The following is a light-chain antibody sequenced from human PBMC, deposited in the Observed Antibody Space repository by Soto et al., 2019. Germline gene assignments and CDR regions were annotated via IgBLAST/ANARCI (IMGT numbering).Light chain of an antibody. Sequence: EIVMTQAPGTLSVSTGEGDTLSCRASQSVDSNLAWYQQKPGQAPRLLIYGASTRATGIPDRFRGSGSGTEFTLTISSLQSEDFAVYYCQQYDSWPLTFGGGTNVEIK. CDR1: QSVDSN. J-gene: IGKJ4*01. CDR2: GAS. V-gene: IGKV3D-15*01. CDR3: QQYDSWPLT.